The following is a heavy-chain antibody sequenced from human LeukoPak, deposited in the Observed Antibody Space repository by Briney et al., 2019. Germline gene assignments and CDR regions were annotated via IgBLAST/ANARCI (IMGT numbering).Heavy chain of an antibody. V-gene: IGHV4-38-2*02. CDR3: ARAKGDMISWFDP. Sequence: SETLSLTCTVSGYSISSGYYWGWIRQPPGKGLEWIGSIYYSGSTYYNPSLKSRVTISVDTSKNQFSLKLSSVTAADTAVYYCARAKGDMISWFDPWGQGTLVTVSS. CDR1: GYSISSGYY. D-gene: IGHD2-15*01. CDR2: IYYSGST. J-gene: IGHJ5*02.